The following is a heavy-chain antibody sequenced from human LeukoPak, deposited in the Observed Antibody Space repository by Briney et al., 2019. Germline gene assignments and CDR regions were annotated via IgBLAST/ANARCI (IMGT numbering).Heavy chain of an antibody. V-gene: IGHV3-23*01. CDR2: ISGSGGST. Sequence: GGSLSLSCAASGFTFSSYAMSWVRQAPGKGLEWVSAISGSGGSTYYADFVKGRFSISRDNSKDTLYLQMNSLRAEDTAVYYCEGVQPSVAFDICGQGTMVTVSS. D-gene: IGHD3-10*01. CDR3: EGVQPSVAFDI. CDR1: GFTFSSYA. J-gene: IGHJ3*02.